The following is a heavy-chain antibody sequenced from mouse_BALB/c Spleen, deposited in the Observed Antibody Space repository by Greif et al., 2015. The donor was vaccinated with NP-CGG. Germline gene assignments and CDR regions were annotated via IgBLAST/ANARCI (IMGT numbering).Heavy chain of an antibody. J-gene: IGHJ2*01. CDR2: ISDGGSYT. CDR1: GFTFSDYY. Sequence: DVHLVESGGGLVKPGGSLKLSCAASGFTFSDYYMYWVRQTPGKRLEGVATISDGGSYTYYPDSVKGRFTISRDNAKNNLYLQMSSLKSEDTAMYYRARDTLFDYWGQGTTLTVSS. V-gene: IGHV5-4*02. CDR3: ARDTLFDY.